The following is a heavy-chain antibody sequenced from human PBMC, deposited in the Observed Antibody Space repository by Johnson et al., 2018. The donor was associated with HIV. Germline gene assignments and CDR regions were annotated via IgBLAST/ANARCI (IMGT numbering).Heavy chain of an antibody. J-gene: IGHJ3*02. V-gene: IGHV3-30*18. Sequence: QVQLVESGGGVVQPGRSLRLSCAASGFTFSSYAMHWVRQAPGKGLEWVAVISYDGSNKYYADSVKGRFTISRDNSKNTLYLQMNSLRAEDTAVYYCAKRKWSENAFDIWGQGTMVTVSS. CDR3: AKRKWSENAFDI. CDR2: ISYDGSNK. D-gene: IGHD2-8*01. CDR1: GFTFSSYA.